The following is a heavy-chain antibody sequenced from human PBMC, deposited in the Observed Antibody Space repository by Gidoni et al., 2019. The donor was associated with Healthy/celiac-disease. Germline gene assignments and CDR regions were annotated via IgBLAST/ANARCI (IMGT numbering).Heavy chain of an antibody. J-gene: IGHJ6*02. CDR2: IYHSGST. Sequence: QVQLQESGPGLVKPSETLSLTCPVSGYSISRGYYWIRQPPGQGLEWIGSIYHSGSTYYNPSLNSRVTISVDTSKNQFSLKLSSVTAADTAGYYCARGGYSYGFPSYYDYGMDVWGQGTTVTVSS. CDR3: ARGGYSYGFPSYYDYGMDV. CDR1: GYSISRGYY. D-gene: IGHD5-18*01. V-gene: IGHV4-38-2*02.